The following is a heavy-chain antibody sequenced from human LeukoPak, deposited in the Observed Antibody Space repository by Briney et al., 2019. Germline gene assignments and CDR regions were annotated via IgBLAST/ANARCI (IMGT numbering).Heavy chain of an antibody. CDR3: ARVIAAAGTSYYYYYYYMDV. D-gene: IGHD6-13*01. J-gene: IGHJ6*03. CDR1: GGSISSYY. V-gene: IGHV4-4*07. CDR2: IYTSGST. Sequence: SETLSLTCTVSGGSISSYYWSWIRQPAGKGLEWIGRIYTSGSTNYNPSLKSRVTMSVDTSKNQFSLKLSSVTAADTAVYYCARVIAAAGTSYYYYYYYMDVWGKGTTVTVSS.